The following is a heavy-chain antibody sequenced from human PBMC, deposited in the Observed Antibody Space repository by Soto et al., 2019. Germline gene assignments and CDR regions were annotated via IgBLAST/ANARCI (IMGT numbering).Heavy chain of an antibody. D-gene: IGHD2-21*01. CDR1: GFTFSSYA. Sequence: QVQLVESGGGVVQPGRSLRLSCAASGFTFSSYAMHWVRQAPGKGLERVAVISYDGSNKYYADSVKGRFTISRDNSKNTLYLQMNSLRAEDTDVYYCARPLWRNVYHCGNFDLWSRGTLVTAAS. CDR3: ARPLWRNVYHCGNFDL. CDR2: ISYDGSNK. V-gene: IGHV3-30-3*01. J-gene: IGHJ2*01.